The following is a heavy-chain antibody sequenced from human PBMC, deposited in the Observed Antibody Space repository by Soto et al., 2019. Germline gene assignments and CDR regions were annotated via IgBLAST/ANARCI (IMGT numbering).Heavy chain of an antibody. CDR1: GDSVSSNSAA. J-gene: IGHJ6*02. CDR2: TYFRSKWYN. Sequence: PSQTLSLTCAIPGDSVSSNSAAWNWIRQSPSRGLEWLGRTYFRSKWYNDYAVSVKSRITINPDTSKNPFYLQLNSVTPEDTAVYYCARMALVFDFWSGWDYYYGMDVWGQGTTVTVSS. V-gene: IGHV6-1*01. D-gene: IGHD3-3*01. CDR3: ARMALVFDFWSGWDYYYGMDV.